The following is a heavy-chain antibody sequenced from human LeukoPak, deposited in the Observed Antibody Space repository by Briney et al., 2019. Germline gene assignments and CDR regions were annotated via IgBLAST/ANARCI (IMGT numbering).Heavy chain of an antibody. CDR1: GFTLSTYS. V-gene: IGHV3-48*02. CDR3: ARETAYDSSPFDY. CDR2: ITSFGTTK. D-gene: IGHD3-22*01. Sequence: GGSLRLSCAASGFTLSTYSMNWVRQAPGKGLEWISYITSFGTTKYYADSVKGRFTISRDNAKNSLYLQMNSLRHEDTAVYYCARETAYDSSPFDYWGQGTLVTVSS. J-gene: IGHJ4*02.